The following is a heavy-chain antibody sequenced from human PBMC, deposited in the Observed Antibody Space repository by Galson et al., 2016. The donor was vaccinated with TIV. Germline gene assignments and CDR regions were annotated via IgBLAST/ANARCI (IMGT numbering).Heavy chain of an antibody. CDR3: ATSWGNIAAAGRNWFDP. CDR1: GFTFRSYA. CDR2: ISGGGGST. D-gene: IGHD6-13*01. V-gene: IGHV3-23*01. Sequence: SLRLSCAASGFTFRSYAMSWVRQAPGKGLEWVSVISGGGGSTTYTDSVKGRFTISRDNSKSTLYLQMNSLRVEDTGSYYCATSWGNIAAAGRNWFDPWGQGTLVTVSS. J-gene: IGHJ5*02.